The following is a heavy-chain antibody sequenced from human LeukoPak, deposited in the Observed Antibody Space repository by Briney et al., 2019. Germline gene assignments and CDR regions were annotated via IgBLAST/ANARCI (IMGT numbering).Heavy chain of an antibody. CDR3: VRGGAETYYQYGMDV. CDR2: IRDKVNRYTT. CDR1: GFTFSDHY. D-gene: IGHD2-21*01. V-gene: IGHV3-72*01. J-gene: IGHJ6*02. Sequence: GGSLRLSCAASGFTFSDHYMDWVRQAPGKGLEWVGRIRDKVNRYTTVYAASVKGRFTISRDDSKNSLYLQMNSLKTEDTAVYYCVRGGAETYYQYGMDVWGQGTTVTVSS.